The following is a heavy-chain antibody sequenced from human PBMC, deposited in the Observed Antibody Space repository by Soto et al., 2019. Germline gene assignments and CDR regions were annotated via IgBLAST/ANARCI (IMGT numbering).Heavy chain of an antibody. V-gene: IGHV4-39*07. D-gene: IGHD3-10*01. J-gene: IGHJ5*02. CDR2: IYHSGTT. Sequence: PSETLSLTCTVSGDSISSGTYYWDWVRQPPGEGLEWIGSIYHSGTTKYNPSLKSRVTISLDTSKNQFSLKLTSVTAADTAVYYCARESYPNWFDPWGQGTLVTVSS. CDR1: GDSISSGTYY. CDR3: ARESYPNWFDP.